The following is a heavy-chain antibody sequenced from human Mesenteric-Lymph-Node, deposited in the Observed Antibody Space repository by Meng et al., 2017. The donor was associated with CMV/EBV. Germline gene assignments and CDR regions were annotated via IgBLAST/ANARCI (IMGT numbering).Heavy chain of an antibody. D-gene: IGHD3-10*01. CDR2: IYYSGST. Sequence: QLQLQESGPGLVKPSETLSLPCTVSGVSMSSSSYYWGWIRQPPGKGLEWIGSIYYSGSTYYNPSLKSRVTISVDTSKNQFSLKLSSVTAADTAVYYCARPHYYGSGSSPWFDPWGQGTLVTVSS. CDR3: ARPHYYGSGSSPWFDP. CDR1: GVSMSSSSYY. V-gene: IGHV4-39*01. J-gene: IGHJ5*02.